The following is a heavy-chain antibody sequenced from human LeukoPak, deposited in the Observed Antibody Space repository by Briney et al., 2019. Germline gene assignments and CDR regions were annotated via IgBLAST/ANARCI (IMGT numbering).Heavy chain of an antibody. CDR1: GFTVSSND. Sequence: GSLRLSCAASGFTVSSNDMSWVRQAPGKGLEYIGRIYNSGITNYNPSLKSRVTISVDTSKNQFSLKLSSVTAADTAVYYCARESRTVEMGTSIHGHWFDPWGQGTLVTVSS. CDR3: ARESRTVEMGTSIHGHWFDP. J-gene: IGHJ5*02. V-gene: IGHV4-4*08. D-gene: IGHD5-24*01. CDR2: IYNSGIT.